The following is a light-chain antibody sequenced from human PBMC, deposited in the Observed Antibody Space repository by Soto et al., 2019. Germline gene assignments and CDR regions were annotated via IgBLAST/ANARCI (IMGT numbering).Light chain of an antibody. J-gene: IGKJ4*01. CDR2: SAS. Sequence: DIQMTQSPSSLSAFVGDSVTITCHASQRISTFLNWYHQKPGKAPKLLIYSASYLQSGVPSNFSGSGSGTDFTPSIVTLQPEDFGTYYCQQSYRLPLTFGGGTKVEI. CDR1: QRISTF. CDR3: QQSYRLPLT. V-gene: IGKV1-39*01.